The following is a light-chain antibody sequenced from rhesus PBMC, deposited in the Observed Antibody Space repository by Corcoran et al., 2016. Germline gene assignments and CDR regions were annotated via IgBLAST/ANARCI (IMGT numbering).Light chain of an antibody. CDR3: QQYSNWYS. CDR2: GAS. J-gene: IGKJ2*01. CDR1: QSGSSS. V-gene: IGKV3-42*03. Sequence: EIVMTQSPATLSWFPGERATLSCRDSQSGSSSLAWYQQKPGQAARLLIYGASRRATGIPDRFSGSGSGTEFTLPISSLEPEDFAVYYCQQYSNWYSFGQGTKVEIK.